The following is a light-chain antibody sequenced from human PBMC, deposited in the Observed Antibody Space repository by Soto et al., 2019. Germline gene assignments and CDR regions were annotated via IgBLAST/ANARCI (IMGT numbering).Light chain of an antibody. CDR3: ATWDDSLNGVV. J-gene: IGLJ2*01. Sequence: QAVVTQPPSASGTPGQRVTISCSGSSFNVGGNTVNWYQQVTGTAPKFLINSNNQRPSGVPDRFSGSKSGTSASLAISGLQSEDEADYYCATWDDSLNGVVFGGGTQLTVL. CDR1: SFNVGGNT. CDR2: SNN. V-gene: IGLV1-44*01.